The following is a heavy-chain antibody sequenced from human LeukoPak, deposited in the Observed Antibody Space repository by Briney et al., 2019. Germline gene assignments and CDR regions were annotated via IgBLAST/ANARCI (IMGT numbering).Heavy chain of an antibody. D-gene: IGHD3-22*01. V-gene: IGHV5-51*01. Sequence: GESLKISCKGSGYSFTSYWIVWVRQMPGKGLEWMGIIYPGDSDTRYSPSFQGQVTISTDKSISTPYLQWSSLKASDSAMYYCARLQYYYDSRSYYYWFDPWGQGTLVTVSS. CDR2: IYPGDSDT. CDR3: ARLQYYYDSRSYYYWFDP. J-gene: IGHJ5*02. CDR1: GYSFTSYW.